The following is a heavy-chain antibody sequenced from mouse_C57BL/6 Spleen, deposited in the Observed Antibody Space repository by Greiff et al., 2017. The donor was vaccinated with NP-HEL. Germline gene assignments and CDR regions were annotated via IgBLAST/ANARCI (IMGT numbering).Heavy chain of an antibody. CDR1: GFTFSSYG. CDR2: ISSGGSYT. Sequence: EVHLVESGGDLVKPGGSLKLSCAASGFTFSSYGMSWVRQTPDKRLEWVATISSGGSYTYYPDSVKGRFTIPRANAKNTLYLQMSSLKSEDTAMYYCARQGTTVVATDYAIDYWGQGTSVTVSS. D-gene: IGHD1-1*01. CDR3: ARQGTTVVATDYAIDY. J-gene: IGHJ4*01. V-gene: IGHV5-6*01.